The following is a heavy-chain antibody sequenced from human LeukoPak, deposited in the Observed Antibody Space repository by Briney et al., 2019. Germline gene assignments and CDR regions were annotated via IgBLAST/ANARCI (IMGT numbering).Heavy chain of an antibody. J-gene: IGHJ3*02. D-gene: IGHD6-13*01. CDR2: ISTYNGNT. CDR3: ARDQSVRLLQTSSTYFKHVFAI. V-gene: IGHV1-18*01. Sequence: ASVKVSCKTSGYTFTNYGISWVRQAPGLGLEWMGWISTYNGNTNYAQKVQGRVTMTTDTSTSTAYMELRSLRFDDTAVYYCARDQSVRLLQTSSTYFKHVFAIWGQGSMVTVSS. CDR1: GYTFTNYG.